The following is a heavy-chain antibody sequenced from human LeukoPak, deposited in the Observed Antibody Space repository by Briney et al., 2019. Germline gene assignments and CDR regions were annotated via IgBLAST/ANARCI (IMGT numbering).Heavy chain of an antibody. CDR2: IRGNGGRT. D-gene: IGHD5-24*01. CDR3: AKDSRDAYDAGIIDF. V-gene: IGHV3-23*01. Sequence: GGSLRLSCAASGFTFSNYAMNWVRQTPGKGLEWVSSIRGNGGRTYFVDSVKGRFTISRDNSKNTLYLQMNSLRAEDTAVYYCAKDSRDAYDAGIIDFWGQGTLVTVSS. J-gene: IGHJ4*02. CDR1: GFTFSNYA.